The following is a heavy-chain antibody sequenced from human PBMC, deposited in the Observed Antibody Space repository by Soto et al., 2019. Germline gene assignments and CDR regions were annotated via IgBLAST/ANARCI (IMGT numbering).Heavy chain of an antibody. CDR3: VRLIGSSWLDS. CDR2: IYYHGNT. D-gene: IGHD6-13*01. J-gene: IGHJ5*01. V-gene: IGHV4-39*01. Sequence: SETLSLTCTVSGGSIRNNNYYWGWVRQPPGKSLEWIGTIYYHGNTYSNPSLKSRVTISVDTSNNQLSLKLRSVTPDDTAVYYCVRLIGSSWLDSWGQGTLVTVSS. CDR1: GGSIRNNNYY.